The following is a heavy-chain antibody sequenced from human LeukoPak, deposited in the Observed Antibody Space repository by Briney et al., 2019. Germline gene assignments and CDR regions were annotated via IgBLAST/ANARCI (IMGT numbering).Heavy chain of an antibody. CDR1: GGSVSSVHYL. CDR3: ARLYRAGLGCIDY. D-gene: IGHD6-19*01. CDR2: IYYTGST. Sequence: PSETLSLTCTGSGGSVSSVHYLWHWIRQPPGRGLEWIGYIYYTGSTHYNPSLKSRVTISVDTSKKQFSLKLSSVTAADTAVYYCARLYRAGLGCIDYWGQGTLVTVSS. J-gene: IGHJ4*02. V-gene: IGHV4-61*01.